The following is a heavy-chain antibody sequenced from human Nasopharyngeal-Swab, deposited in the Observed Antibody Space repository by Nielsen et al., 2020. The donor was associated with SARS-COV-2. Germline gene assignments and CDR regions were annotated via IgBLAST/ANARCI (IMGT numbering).Heavy chain of an antibody. J-gene: IGHJ4*02. D-gene: IGHD4-17*01. Sequence: GESLKISCAVSGLTVSSTYMSWVRQAPGKGLEWVSAISASGGSTYSADSVKGRFTISRDNSKNTLYLQMNSLRAEDTAVYYCAKRADGDYGFDYWGQGTLVTVSS. CDR3: AKRADGDYGFDY. CDR2: ISASGGST. V-gene: IGHV3-23*01. CDR1: GLTVSSTY.